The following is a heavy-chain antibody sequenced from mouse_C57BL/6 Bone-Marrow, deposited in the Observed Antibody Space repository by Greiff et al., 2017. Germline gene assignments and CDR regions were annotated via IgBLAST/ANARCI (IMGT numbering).Heavy chain of an antibody. J-gene: IGHJ1*03. Sequence: VQLQQPGAELVRPGTSVKLSCKASGYTFTSYWMHWVKQRPGQGLEWIGVIDPSDSYTNYNQKFKGKATLTVDTSSRTAYMQLSSLTSEDSAVYYCARLLRRWYFDVWGTGTTVTVSS. CDR2: IDPSDSYT. D-gene: IGHD1-2*01. CDR1: GYTFTSYW. CDR3: ARLLRRWYFDV. V-gene: IGHV1-59*01.